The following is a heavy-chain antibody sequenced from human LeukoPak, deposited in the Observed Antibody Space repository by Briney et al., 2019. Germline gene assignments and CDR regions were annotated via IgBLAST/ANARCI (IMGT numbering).Heavy chain of an antibody. CDR3: ARGGIVVVPAASCPFDP. D-gene: IGHD2-2*01. CDR1: GYSFTSYD. J-gene: IGHJ5*02. V-gene: IGHV1-8*01. Sequence: GASVKVSCKASGYSFTSYDINWVRQATGQGLEWMGWMNPNSGNTNYAQKFQGRVTMTRNTSISTAYMELSSLRSEDTAVYYCARGGIVVVPAASCPFDPWGQGTLVTVSS. CDR2: MNPNSGNT.